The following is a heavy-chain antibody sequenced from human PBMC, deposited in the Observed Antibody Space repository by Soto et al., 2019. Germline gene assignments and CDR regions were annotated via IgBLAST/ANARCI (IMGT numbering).Heavy chain of an antibody. CDR3: SRDSSTSYGDYYYGMDV. CDR2: IRSKAYGGTT. V-gene: IGHV3-49*03. D-gene: IGHD4-17*01. J-gene: IGHJ6*02. CDR1: GFTFGGYA. Sequence: PGGSLRLSCTGSGFTFGGYAMSWFRQAPGKGLEWVGFIRSKAYGGTTEYAASVRGRFTISRDDSKSIAYLQMNSLKTEDTAVYYCSRDSSTSYGDYYYGMDVWGQGTTVTVSS.